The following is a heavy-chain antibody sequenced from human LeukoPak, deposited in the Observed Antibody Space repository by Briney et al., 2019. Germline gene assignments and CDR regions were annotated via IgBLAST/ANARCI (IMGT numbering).Heavy chain of an antibody. CDR2: IRSKAYGGTT. J-gene: IGHJ6*02. D-gene: IGHD3-10*01. V-gene: IGHV3-49*03. CDR1: GFTFGDYA. Sequence: GRSLRLSCTASGFTFGDYAMSWFRQAPGKGLEWVGFIRSKAYGGTTEYAASVKGRFTISRDDSKSIAYLQMNSLKTEDTAVYYCTRDKLWFGRRDYYYYGMDVWGQGTTVTVSS. CDR3: TRDKLWFGRRDYYYYGMDV.